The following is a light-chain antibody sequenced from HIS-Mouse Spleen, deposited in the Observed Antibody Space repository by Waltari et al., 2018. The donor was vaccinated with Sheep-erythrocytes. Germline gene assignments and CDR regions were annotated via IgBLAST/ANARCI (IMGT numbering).Light chain of an antibody. J-gene: IGLJ2*01. CDR2: VGTGGIVG. Sequence: QPVLTQPPSASASLGASVTLTCTLSSGHSNYKVDWYQQSPGKGPRFVMRVGTGGIVGSKGDGIPDRFSVLGSGLNRYLTIKNIQEEDESDYHCGADHGSGSNFVVFGGGTKLTVL. V-gene: IGLV9-49*01. CDR1: SGHSNYK. CDR3: GADHGSGSNFVV.